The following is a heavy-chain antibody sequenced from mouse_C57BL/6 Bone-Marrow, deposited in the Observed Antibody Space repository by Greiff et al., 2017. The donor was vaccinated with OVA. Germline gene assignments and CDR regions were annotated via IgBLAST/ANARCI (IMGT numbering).Heavy chain of an antibody. CDR3: TPYLDGYYYFDY. Sequence: VQLQQSGAELVRPGASVKLSCKASGFNIKDYYMHWVKQRPEQGLEWIGRIDPEDGDTEYAPKFKGKATMTADTSSNTAYLQLSSLTSEDTAVYCCTPYLDGYYYFDYWCQGPTLTVSS. CDR1: GFNIKDYY. D-gene: IGHD2-3*01. CDR2: IDPEDGDT. J-gene: IGHJ2*01. V-gene: IGHV14-1*01.